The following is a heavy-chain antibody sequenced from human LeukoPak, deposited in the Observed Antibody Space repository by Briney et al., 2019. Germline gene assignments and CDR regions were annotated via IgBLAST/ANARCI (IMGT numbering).Heavy chain of an antibody. CDR2: ISVSVDST. D-gene: IGHD6-13*01. CDR1: GFTFSSYG. J-gene: IGHJ4*02. Sequence: PGGSLRLSCAASGFTFSSYGMSWVRQAPGKGLEWVSGISVSVDSTYYADSVKGRFTIPRDNSKNTVYLQMNSLRAEDTAVYYCARGSKTAGTIYSFDYWGQGTLVTVSS. V-gene: IGHV3-23*01. CDR3: ARGSKTAGTIYSFDY.